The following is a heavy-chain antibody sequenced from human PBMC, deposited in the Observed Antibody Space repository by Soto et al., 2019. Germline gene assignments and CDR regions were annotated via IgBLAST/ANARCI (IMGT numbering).Heavy chain of an antibody. CDR1: GFTFSSYA. CDR2: ISGSGGST. V-gene: IGHV3-23*01. J-gene: IGHJ3*02. Sequence: SGGSLRLSCAASGFTFSSYAMSWVRQAPGKGLEWVSAISGSGGSTYYADSVKGRFTISRDNSKNTLYLQMNSLRAEDTGVLNCANPTPSYCYDSNGYNPEAFDIWGQGTLVTVSS. CDR3: ANPTPSYCYDSNGYNPEAFDI. D-gene: IGHD3-22*01.